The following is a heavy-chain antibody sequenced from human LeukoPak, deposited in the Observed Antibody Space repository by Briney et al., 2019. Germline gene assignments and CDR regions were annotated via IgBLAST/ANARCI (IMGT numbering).Heavy chain of an antibody. CDR3: ASDSYSPEYFQH. Sequence: ETLSLTCTVSGGSISSSDYYWGWVRQAPGKGLEWVSVIYSGGSTFYADSVKGRFTISRDNSKNTLYLQMNSLRAEDTAVYYCASDSYSPEYFQHWGQGTLVTVSS. J-gene: IGHJ1*01. D-gene: IGHD2-15*01. V-gene: IGHV3-66*01. CDR2: IYSGGST. CDR1: GGSISSSDYY.